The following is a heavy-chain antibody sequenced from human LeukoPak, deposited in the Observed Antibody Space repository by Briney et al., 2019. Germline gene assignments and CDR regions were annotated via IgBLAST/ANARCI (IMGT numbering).Heavy chain of an antibody. D-gene: IGHD5-18*01. J-gene: IGHJ4*02. V-gene: IGHV1-46*01. CDR2: IRPSGST. CDR3: AREGPETYNFDF. CDR1: GYTFTSHY. Sequence: ASVQVSCKASGYTFTSHYIHWVRQAPGQGLEYMGIIRPSGSTAYAQKFQGRVTMTRDTSTSAVYMELSSLRSEDTAVYYCAREGPETYNFDFWGQGTQVTVSS.